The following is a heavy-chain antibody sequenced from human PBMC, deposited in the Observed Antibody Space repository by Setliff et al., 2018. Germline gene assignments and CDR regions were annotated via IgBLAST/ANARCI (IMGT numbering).Heavy chain of an antibody. V-gene: IGHV4-4*02. CDR1: GGSISSSNW. CDR2: IYHSGSI. Sequence: SCTVSGGSISSSNWWTWVRQPPGKGLEWIGEIYHSGSINYNPSLKSRVTMSVDKSKNQFSLKLTSVAAADTAVYYCARGLEGEDYFYYMDVWGKGNTVT. CDR3: ARGLEGEDYFYYMDV. J-gene: IGHJ6*03. D-gene: IGHD2-21*01.